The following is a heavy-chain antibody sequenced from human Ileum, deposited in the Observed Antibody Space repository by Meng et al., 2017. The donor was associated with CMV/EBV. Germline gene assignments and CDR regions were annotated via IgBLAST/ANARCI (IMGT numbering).Heavy chain of an antibody. Sequence: GESLKISCAASGFTFSSYWMHWVRQAPGKGLVWVSRINSDRSSTSYADSVKGRFTISRDNAKNTLYLQMNSLRDEDTAVYYCVKGATFGVTAPDYWGQGTLVTVSS. CDR3: VKGATFGVTAPDY. D-gene: IGHD3-3*01. V-gene: IGHV3-74*01. CDR1: GFTFSSYW. CDR2: INSDRSST. J-gene: IGHJ4*02.